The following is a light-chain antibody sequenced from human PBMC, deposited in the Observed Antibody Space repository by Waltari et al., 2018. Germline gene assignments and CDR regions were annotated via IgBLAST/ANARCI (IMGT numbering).Light chain of an antibody. Sequence: DIQMTQSPSTLSASVGDRVTITCRARQTISSWLAWYQQTPGKPPKLLIYKASSLESGVPSTFSGSGSGTEFTLTISSLQPDDFATYYCQQYDSYPFTFGPGTRVDIK. CDR2: KAS. CDR1: QTISSW. V-gene: IGKV1-5*03. J-gene: IGKJ3*01. CDR3: QQYDSYPFT.